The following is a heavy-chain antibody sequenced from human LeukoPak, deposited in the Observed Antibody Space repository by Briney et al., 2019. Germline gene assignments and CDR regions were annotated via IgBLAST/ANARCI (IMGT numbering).Heavy chain of an antibody. CDR1: GGTFSSYA. CDR3: ARDLGTTWNIYYYYYMDV. V-gene: IGHV1-69*05. Sequence: SVKVSCKASGGTFSSYAISWVRQAPGQGLEWMGWISAYNGNTNYAQKFQGRVTITTDESTSTAYMELSSLRSEDTAVYYCARDLGTTWNIYYYYYMDVWGKGTTVTVSS. J-gene: IGHJ6*03. CDR2: ISAYNGNT. D-gene: IGHD3-16*01.